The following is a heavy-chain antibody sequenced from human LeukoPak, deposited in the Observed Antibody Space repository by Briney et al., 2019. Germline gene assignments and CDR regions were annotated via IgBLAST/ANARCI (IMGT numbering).Heavy chain of an antibody. D-gene: IGHD1-14*01. CDR1: GGTFSSYA. V-gene: IGHV1-69*13. CDR3: AKDRGGTTSAYYFDY. CDR2: IIPIFGTA. J-gene: IGHJ4*02. Sequence: SVKVSCKASGGTFSSYAISWVRQAPGQGLEWMGGIIPIFGTANYAQKFQGRVTITADESTSTAYMELSSLRSEDTAVYYCAKDRGGTTSAYYFDYWGQGTLVTVSS.